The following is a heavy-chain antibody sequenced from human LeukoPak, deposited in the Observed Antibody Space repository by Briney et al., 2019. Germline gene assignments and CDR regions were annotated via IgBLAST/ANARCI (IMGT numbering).Heavy chain of an antibody. CDR2: IIPIFGTA. V-gene: IGHV1-69*13. Sequence: SVNVSCKASGYTFTGYYMHWVRQAPGQGLEWMGGIIPIFGTANYAQKFQGRVTITADESTSTAYMELSSLRSEDTAVYYCAREPRIQLWLPQDYYYYGMDVWGQGTTVTVSS. CDR3: AREPRIQLWLPQDYYYYGMDV. D-gene: IGHD5-18*01. J-gene: IGHJ6*02. CDR1: GYTFTGYY.